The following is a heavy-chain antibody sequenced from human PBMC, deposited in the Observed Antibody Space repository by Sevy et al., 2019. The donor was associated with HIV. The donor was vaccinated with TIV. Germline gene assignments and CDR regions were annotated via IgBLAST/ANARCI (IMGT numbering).Heavy chain of an antibody. CDR3: ARDIPLPWVFGGILWGHIAFDI. D-gene: IGHD2-21*01. J-gene: IGHJ3*02. CDR2: ISSDGSNN. CDR1: DFTFSSHA. Sequence: GGSLRLSCTASDFTFSSHAMHWVRQAPGKGLEWVAVISSDGSNNYYADSVKGLFTISRDNSKNTLYLQMNSLRAEDTALYYCARDIPLPWVFGGILWGHIAFDIWGQGTMVTVSS. V-gene: IGHV3-30-3*01.